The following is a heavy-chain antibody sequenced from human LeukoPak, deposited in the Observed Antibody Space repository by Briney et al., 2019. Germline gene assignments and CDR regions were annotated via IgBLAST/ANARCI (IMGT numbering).Heavy chain of an antibody. Sequence: SETLSLTCTVSGASISNYYWTWIRQPAGKGLEWIGRMYSSGNTIYSPSLKSRVTMSVDTSKNQFSLTLSSVTAADTAVYYCARTRSYYMDVWAKGTTVTVSS. CDR1: GASISNYY. D-gene: IGHD6-19*01. V-gene: IGHV4-4*07. CDR2: MYSSGNT. J-gene: IGHJ6*03. CDR3: ARTRSYYMDV.